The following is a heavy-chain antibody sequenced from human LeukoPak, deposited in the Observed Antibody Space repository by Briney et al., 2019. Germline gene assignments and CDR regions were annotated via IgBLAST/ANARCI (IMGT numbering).Heavy chain of an antibody. J-gene: IGHJ4*02. D-gene: IGHD3-22*01. CDR1: GFTFSNYW. Sequence: GGSLRLSCAASGFTFSNYWMNWVRQAPGKGLECLANIKQDGSETYYADSVKGRFTISRDNAKNTLYLQMNSLRPDDTALYYCARVRTDSSGYYYEGYDYWGQGTLVTVSS. CDR2: IKQDGSET. V-gene: IGHV3-7*01. CDR3: ARVRTDSSGYYYEGYDY.